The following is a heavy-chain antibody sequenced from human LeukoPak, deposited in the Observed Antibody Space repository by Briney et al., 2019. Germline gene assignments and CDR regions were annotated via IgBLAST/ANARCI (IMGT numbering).Heavy chain of an antibody. D-gene: IGHD1-1*01. CDR1: GFTFSSYG. CDR3: AREGLTTTPNNAFDI. V-gene: IGHV3-33*01. Sequence: PGGSLRLSCAASGFTFSSYGMHWVRQAPGKGLEWVAVVWSDENKTYYADSVKGRFTISRDNFKSSLYLQMNSLRVEDTAVYYCAREGLTTTPNNAFDIWGQGTMVTVSS. J-gene: IGHJ3*02. CDR2: VWSDENKT.